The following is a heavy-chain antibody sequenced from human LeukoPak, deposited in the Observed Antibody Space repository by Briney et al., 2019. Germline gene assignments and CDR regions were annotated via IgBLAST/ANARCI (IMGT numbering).Heavy chain of an antibody. CDR3: ARVRSGLRGHSYLLLSWFDP. Sequence: ASVKVSCKTSGYTFTSYFITWVRQAPGQGLEWMGGISTYNGDTHYAQKFQGRVTMTTDTSTSTAYMELRSLRSDDTAVYYCARVRSGLRGHSYLLLSWFDPWGQGTLVTVSS. V-gene: IGHV1-18*01. CDR1: GYTFTSYF. J-gene: IGHJ5*02. CDR2: ISTYNGDT. D-gene: IGHD3-16*01.